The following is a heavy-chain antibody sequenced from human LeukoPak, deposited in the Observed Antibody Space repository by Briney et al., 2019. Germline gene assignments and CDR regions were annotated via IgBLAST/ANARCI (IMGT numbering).Heavy chain of an antibody. Sequence: PSETLSLTCAAYGGSFSGYYWSWIRQPPGKGLEWIGEINHSGSSNYNPSLKSRVTISVDTSKNQFSLKLSSVTAADTAVFYCARGGGYSRRGWFDPWGQGTLVTVSS. CDR3: ARGGGYSRRGWFDP. CDR1: GGSFSGYY. CDR2: INHSGSS. D-gene: IGHD3-22*01. V-gene: IGHV4-34*01. J-gene: IGHJ5*02.